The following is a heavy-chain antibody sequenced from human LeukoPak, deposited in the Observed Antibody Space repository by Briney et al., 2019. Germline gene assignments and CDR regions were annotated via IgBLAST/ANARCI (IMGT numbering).Heavy chain of an antibody. D-gene: IGHD3-10*01. J-gene: IGHJ4*02. Sequence: ASVKVSCKASGYTFTGYYMHWVRQAPGQGLEWIGWINPNSGGTNYAQKFQGRVTMTRDTSISTAYMELSRLRSDDTAVYYCARDPWGSGDIDYWGQGTLVTVSS. V-gene: IGHV1-2*02. CDR3: ARDPWGSGDIDY. CDR1: GYTFTGYY. CDR2: INPNSGGT.